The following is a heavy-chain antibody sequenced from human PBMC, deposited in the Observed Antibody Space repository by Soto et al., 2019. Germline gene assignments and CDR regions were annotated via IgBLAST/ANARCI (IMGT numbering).Heavy chain of an antibody. CDR1: GGSLSGYQ. J-gene: IGHJ6*03. D-gene: IGHD3-10*01. CDR2: INDRANI. V-gene: IGHV4-34*01. CDR3: ARGLILWFGELARRGGYYYYMDV. Sequence: QVQLQQWGAGLLKPSETLSLTCAVYGGSLSGYQWTWIRQTPGKGLEWIGEINDRANINYNPSRKGRVTILLDPHRRRISRKLSSVTAADSAVYCCARGLILWFGELARRGGYYYYMDVWGKGTTVTVSS.